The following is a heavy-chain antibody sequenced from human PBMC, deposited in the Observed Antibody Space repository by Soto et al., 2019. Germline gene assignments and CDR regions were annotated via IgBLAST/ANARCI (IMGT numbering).Heavy chain of an antibody. CDR1: AFTLRXYA. J-gene: IGHJ4*02. CDR2: IRGNGGYT. V-gene: IGHV3-23*01. Sequence: SLRLCCAASAFTLRXYALTGVRQAPGKGLECVSTIRGNGGYTYCSLSVRGRFTISRDNSKKLLYLQMHSLRGDDTAVFYCAKGKANTVFGVYTLFDYWGQGTQVTVSS. D-gene: IGHD3-3*01. CDR3: AKGKANTVFGVYTLFDY.